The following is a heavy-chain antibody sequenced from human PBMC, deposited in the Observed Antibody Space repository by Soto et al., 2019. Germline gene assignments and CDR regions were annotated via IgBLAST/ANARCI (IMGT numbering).Heavy chain of an antibody. CDR3: ARDQWVLSY. D-gene: IGHD5-12*01. CDR1: GDSVSTSDSY. V-gene: IGHV4-61*08. J-gene: IGHJ4*02. CDR2: IDYSGCT. Sequence: SETLSLTCTVSGDSVSTSDSYWGWIRQPPGKGLERIGFIDYSGCTNYNPSLKSRVTISVDTSKNQFSLKLISVTAADTAVYYCARDQWVLSYWGQGTLVTVSS.